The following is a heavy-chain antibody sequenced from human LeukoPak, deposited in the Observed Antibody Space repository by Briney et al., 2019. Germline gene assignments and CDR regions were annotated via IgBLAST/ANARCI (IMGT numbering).Heavy chain of an antibody. D-gene: IGHD5-18*01. J-gene: IGHJ4*02. Sequence: GGSLRLSCAASGFTFSSYGMSWVRQAPGKGLEWVANIKQDGSEKDYVDSVKGRFTISRDNAKNSLYLQMNSLRAEDTAVYYCAVEWLAMVLDYWGQGTLVTVSS. CDR1: GFTFSSYG. CDR3: AVEWLAMVLDY. V-gene: IGHV3-7*01. CDR2: IKQDGSEK.